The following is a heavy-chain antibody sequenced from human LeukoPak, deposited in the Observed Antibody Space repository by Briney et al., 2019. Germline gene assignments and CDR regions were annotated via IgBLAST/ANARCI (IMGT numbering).Heavy chain of an antibody. J-gene: IGHJ4*02. CDR3: VSVYSSGYYRRPGVY. Sequence: GGSLRLSCSASGFTFSSYDMHWVRQAPGKGLEYVSAINSNGGSTYYADSVKGRFTISRDNSKNTLYLQMSSLTTKDTAVYYCVSVYSSGYYRRPGVYWGEGTLVTVSS. CDR1: GFTFSSYD. D-gene: IGHD3-22*01. V-gene: IGHV3-64D*09. CDR2: INSNGGST.